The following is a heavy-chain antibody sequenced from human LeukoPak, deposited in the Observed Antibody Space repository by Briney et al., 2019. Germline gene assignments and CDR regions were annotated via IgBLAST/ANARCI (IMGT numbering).Heavy chain of an antibody. CDR1: GFTFSSYA. V-gene: IGHV3-23*01. CDR2: ISGSGGST. CDR3: AKDWMAVADSYYFDY. J-gene: IGHJ4*02. D-gene: IGHD6-19*01. Sequence: GGSLRPSCAASGFTFSSYAMSWVRQAPGKGLEWVSAISGSGGSTYYADSVKGRFTISRDNSKNTLYLQMNSLRAEDTAVYCCAKDWMAVADSYYFDYWGQGTLVTVSS.